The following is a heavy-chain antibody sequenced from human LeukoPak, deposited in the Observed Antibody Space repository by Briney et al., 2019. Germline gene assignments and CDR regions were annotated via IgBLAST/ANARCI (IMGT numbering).Heavy chain of an antibody. J-gene: IGHJ4*02. CDR1: GNTFTSYY. CDR3: ARDNTAGGPFDY. V-gene: IGHV1-46*01. CDR2: INPSGGRT. Sequence: ASVTVSCKASGNTFTSYYMHWVRQAPGQGLEWMGIINPSGGRTNYAQKFQGRVTMTRDTSTSAVYMELSSLRSEDTAMYYCARDNTAGGPFDYWGQGTLVTVSS. D-gene: IGHD6-13*01.